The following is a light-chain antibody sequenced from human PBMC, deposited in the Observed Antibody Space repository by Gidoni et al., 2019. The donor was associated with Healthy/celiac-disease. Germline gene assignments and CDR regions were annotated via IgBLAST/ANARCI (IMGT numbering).Light chain of an antibody. CDR3: QQSYSTPYT. V-gene: IGKV1-39*01. Sequence: DIQMTQSPSSLSASVGDRVTITCRASQSISSYLNWYQQKPGKAPKLLIYAASSLQSGVPSRFSGSGSGTDFTLTISSLQPEDFATYYCQQSYSTPYTFGHXTKLGIK. CDR2: AAS. CDR1: QSISSY. J-gene: IGKJ2*01.